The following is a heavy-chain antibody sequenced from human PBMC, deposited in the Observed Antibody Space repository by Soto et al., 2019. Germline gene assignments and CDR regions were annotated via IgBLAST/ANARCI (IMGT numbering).Heavy chain of an antibody. V-gene: IGHV5-51*01. CDR1: GYSFTSYW. D-gene: IGHD4-4*01. CDR2: IYPGDSDT. Sequence: GESLKISCKGSGYSFTSYWIGWVRQMPGKGLEWMGIIYPGDSDTRYSPSFQGQVTISADKSISTAYLQWSSLKASDTAMYYCASRIDSNRYYYGMDVWGQGTTVTVSS. CDR3: ASRIDSNRYYYGMDV. J-gene: IGHJ6*02.